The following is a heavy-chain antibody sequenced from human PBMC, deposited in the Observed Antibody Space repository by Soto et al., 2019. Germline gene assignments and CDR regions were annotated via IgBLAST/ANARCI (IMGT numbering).Heavy chain of an antibody. Sequence: EVQLVESGGGLVQPGGSLRLSCAASGFTFSSYDMHWVRQATGKGLEWVSAIGTAGDPYYPGSVKGRFTISRENAKNSFYLKMTGRRAGEPVLYSGAGGAEQWFFGGGSPLGAGAGGMDVGGQGPTVPFSS. CDR2: IGTAGDP. V-gene: IGHV3-13*05. CDR1: GFTFSSYD. D-gene: IGHD3-3*01. CDR3: AGGAEQWFFGGGSPLGAGAGGMDV. J-gene: IGHJ6*02.